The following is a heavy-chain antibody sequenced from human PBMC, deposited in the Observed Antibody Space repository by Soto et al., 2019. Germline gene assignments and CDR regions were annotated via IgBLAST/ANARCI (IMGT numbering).Heavy chain of an antibody. D-gene: IGHD6-6*01. V-gene: IGHV3-30*04. CDR3: ARASNWYFDL. J-gene: IGHJ2*01. CDR1: GFTFSSYA. Sequence: GGSLRLSCAASGFTFSSYAMHWVRQAPGKGLEWVAVISYDGSNKYYADSVKGRFTISRDNSKNMLYLQMNSLRAEDTAVYYCARASNWYFDLWGRGTLVTVSS. CDR2: ISYDGSNK.